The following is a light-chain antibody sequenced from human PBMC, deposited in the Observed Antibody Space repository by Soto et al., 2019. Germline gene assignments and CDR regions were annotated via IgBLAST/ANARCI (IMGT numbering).Light chain of an antibody. V-gene: IGKV1-39*01. CDR1: QTINSY. Sequence: DIQMTQSPSSLSASVGDRVTITCRASQTINSYLTWYQQKPGKAPKLLIYAASSLPSGVASRFSGSGSGTDFTLTISSLQPEDFALYYCQQSYSAPLTFGPGTRVDLK. J-gene: IGKJ3*01. CDR3: QQSYSAPLT. CDR2: AAS.